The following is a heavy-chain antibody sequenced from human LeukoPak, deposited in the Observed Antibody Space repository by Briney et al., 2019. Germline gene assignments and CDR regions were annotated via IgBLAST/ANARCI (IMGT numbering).Heavy chain of an antibody. V-gene: IGHV4-39*01. J-gene: IGHJ4*02. Sequence: SETLSLTCTVSGGSISSSGYYWGWIRQPPGKGLEWIGSISSGGSTHYIPSLKSRVTITVDTPKNQFSLKLSSVTAADTAVYYCARRSYDGSGYYYVDYLGQGTLVTVSS. CDR3: ARRSYDGSGYYYVDY. CDR2: ISSGGST. CDR1: GGSISSSGYY. D-gene: IGHD3-22*01.